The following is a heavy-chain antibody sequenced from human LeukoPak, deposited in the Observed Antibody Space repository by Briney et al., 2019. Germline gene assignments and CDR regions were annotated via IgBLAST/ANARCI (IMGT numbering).Heavy chain of an antibody. V-gene: IGHV4-61*02. J-gene: IGHJ4*02. CDR2: IYTSGST. CDR3: ARSRLFGSYYSLDY. CDR1: GGSISSGGYY. Sequence: SETLSLTCTVSGGSISSGGYYWSWIRQHPGKGLEWIGRIYTSGSTNYNPSLKSRVTMSVDTSKNQFSLKLSSVTAADTAVYYCARSRLFGSYYSLDYWGQGTLVTVSS. D-gene: IGHD1-26*01.